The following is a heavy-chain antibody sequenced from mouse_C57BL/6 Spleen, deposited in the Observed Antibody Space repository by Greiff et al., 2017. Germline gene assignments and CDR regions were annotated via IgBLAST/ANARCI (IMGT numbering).Heavy chain of an antibody. CDR2: INPNYGTT. J-gene: IGHJ3*01. CDR1: GYSFTDYN. Sequence: EVKLMESGPELVKPGASVKISCKASGYSFTDYNMNWVKQSNGKSLEWIGVINPNYGTTSYNQKFKGKATLTVDQSSSTAYMQLNSLTSEDSAVYYCANYDYDPSWFAYWGQGTLVTVSA. V-gene: IGHV1-39*01. D-gene: IGHD2-4*01. CDR3: ANYDYDPSWFAY.